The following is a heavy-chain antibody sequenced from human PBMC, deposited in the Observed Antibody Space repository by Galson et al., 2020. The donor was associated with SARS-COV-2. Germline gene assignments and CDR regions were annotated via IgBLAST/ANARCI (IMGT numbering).Heavy chain of an antibody. CDR3: ARQGVNMIVLVTVPGWYFDL. J-gene: IGHJ2*01. D-gene: IGHD3-22*01. CDR2: VYPSGTT. Sequence: SQTLSLTCTVSGYSVSPPNYWGWVRQPPGRGLAWIGSVYPSGTTYYNPSLKSRVTISVDTSKNQFSLRLDSVTAADTALYYCARQGVNMIVLVTVPGWYFDLWGRGTLVTVSS. V-gene: IGHV4-38-2*02. CDR1: GYSVSPPNY.